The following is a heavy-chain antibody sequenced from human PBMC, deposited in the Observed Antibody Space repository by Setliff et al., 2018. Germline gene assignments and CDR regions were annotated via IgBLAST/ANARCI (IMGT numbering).Heavy chain of an antibody. CDR2: INHSGST. CDR1: GGSFSSYY. Sequence: SETLSLTCAVYGGSFSSYYWSWIRQPPGKGLEWIGEINHSGSTNYNPSLKSRVTISVDTSKNQFSLKLSSVTAADTAVYYCARGYGYSSGWYRVYFGYWGQGTLVTVSS. J-gene: IGHJ4*02. CDR3: ARGYGYSSGWYRVYFGY. V-gene: IGHV4-34*01. D-gene: IGHD6-19*01.